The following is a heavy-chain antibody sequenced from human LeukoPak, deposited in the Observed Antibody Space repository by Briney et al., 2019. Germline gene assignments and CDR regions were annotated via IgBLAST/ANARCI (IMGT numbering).Heavy chain of an antibody. CDR2: IYYSGST. Sequence: SETLSLTCTVSGASINGYYWSWIRQPPGKGLEWIGYIYYSGSTNYNPSLKSRVTISVDTSKNQFSLKLSSVTAADTAVYYCAREDYGGFFDYWGQGTLVTVSS. D-gene: IGHD4-23*01. V-gene: IGHV4-59*01. CDR3: AREDYGGFFDY. J-gene: IGHJ4*02. CDR1: GASINGYY.